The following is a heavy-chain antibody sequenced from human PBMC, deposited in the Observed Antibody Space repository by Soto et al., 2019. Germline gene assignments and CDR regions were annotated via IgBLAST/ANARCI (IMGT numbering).Heavy chain of an antibody. V-gene: IGHV4-34*01. CDR3: ARIRGLRYFDWLSRYFDY. CDR1: GGSFSGYY. Sequence: SETLSLTCAVYGGSFSGYYWSWIRQPPGKGLEWIGEINHSGSTNYNPSLKSRVTISVDTSKNQFSLKLSSVTAADTAVYYCARIRGLRYFDWLSRYFDYWGQGTLVTVSS. J-gene: IGHJ4*02. D-gene: IGHD3-9*01. CDR2: INHSGST.